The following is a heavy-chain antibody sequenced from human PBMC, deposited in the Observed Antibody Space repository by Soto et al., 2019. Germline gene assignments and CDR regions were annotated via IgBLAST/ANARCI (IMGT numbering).Heavy chain of an antibody. CDR2: INPSGGST. D-gene: IGHD6-19*01. CDR3: AKGTRWIAVAGTFFDY. V-gene: IGHV1-46*01. J-gene: IGHJ4*02. CDR1: GYTFTSYY. Sequence: GASVKVSCKASGYTFTSYYMHWVRQAPGQGLEWMGIINPSGGSTSYAQKFQGRVTMTRDTSTSTVYMELSSLRSEDTAVYYCAKGTRWIAVAGTFFDYWGQGTLVTVSS.